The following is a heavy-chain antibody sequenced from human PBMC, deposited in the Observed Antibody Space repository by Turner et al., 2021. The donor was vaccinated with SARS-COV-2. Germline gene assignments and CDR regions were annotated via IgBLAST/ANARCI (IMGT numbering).Heavy chain of an antibody. Sequence: EVQLVESGGGLVQPGGSLRLSCAASGFTFSSYWMHWVRQAPGKGLVCVSRINSDGSSTSYADSVKCRFTSFRDNAKNTLYLQMNSLRAEDTAVYFCARDQIAASHAFDICGQGTMVTVSS. D-gene: IGHD6-13*01. V-gene: IGHV3-74*01. CDR2: INSDGSST. J-gene: IGHJ3*02. CDR1: GFTFSSYW. CDR3: ARDQIAASHAFDI.